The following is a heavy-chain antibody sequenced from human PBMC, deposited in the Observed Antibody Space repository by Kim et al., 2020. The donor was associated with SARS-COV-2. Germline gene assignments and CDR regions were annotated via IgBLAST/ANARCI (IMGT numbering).Heavy chain of an antibody. J-gene: IGHJ3*02. CDR3: VRDRMGGAFDI. D-gene: IGHD3-16*01. Sequence: GGSLRLSCETSGFTFSAYDMNWVRQASGKGLEWLSFLTKTSTTIYYADSVKGRFTISRDNAKNSLYLQMNSLRDEDTAVYYCVRDRMGGAFDIWGQGTMVTVSS. CDR2: LTKTSTTI. CDR1: GFTFSAYD. V-gene: IGHV3-48*02.